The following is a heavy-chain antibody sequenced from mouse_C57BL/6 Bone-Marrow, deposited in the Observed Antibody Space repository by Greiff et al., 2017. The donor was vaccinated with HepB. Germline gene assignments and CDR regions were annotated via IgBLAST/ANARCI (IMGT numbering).Heavy chain of an antibody. Sequence: EVKLVESGGDLVKPGGSLKLSCAASGFTFSSYGMSWVRQTPDKRLEWVATISSGGSYTYYPDSVKGRFTISRDNAKNTLYLQMSSLKSEDTAMYYCARLEGFYYAMDYWGQGTSVTVSS. CDR3: ARLEGFYYAMDY. D-gene: IGHD3-2*02. CDR1: GFTFSSYG. CDR2: ISSGGSYT. J-gene: IGHJ4*01. V-gene: IGHV5-6*01.